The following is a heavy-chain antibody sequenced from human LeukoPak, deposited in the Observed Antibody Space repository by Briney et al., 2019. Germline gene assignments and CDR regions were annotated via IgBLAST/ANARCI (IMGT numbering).Heavy chain of an antibody. V-gene: IGHV3-30*02. CDR1: GFTFSSYG. CDR3: ARGLSGSYHYFDY. Sequence: GGSLRLSCAASGFTFSSYGMHWVRQAPGKGLEWVAFIRYDGSNKYYADSVKGRFTISRDNSKNTLYLQVNSLRAEDTAVYYCARGLSGSYHYFDYWGQGTLVTVSS. J-gene: IGHJ4*02. CDR2: IRYDGSNK. D-gene: IGHD1-26*01.